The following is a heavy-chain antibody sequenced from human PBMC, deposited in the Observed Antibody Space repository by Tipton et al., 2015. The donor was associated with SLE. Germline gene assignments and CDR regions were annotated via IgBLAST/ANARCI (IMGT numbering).Heavy chain of an antibody. J-gene: IGHJ3*02. CDR2: IYYSGST. Sequence: TLSLTCTVSGCSISSYYWSWIRQPPGKGLEWIGYIYYSGSTNYNPSLKSRVTISVDTSKNQFSLKLSSVTAADTAVYYCARDRGGGPTPDAFDIWGQGTMVTVSS. CDR3: ARDRGGGPTPDAFDI. D-gene: IGHD3-10*01. V-gene: IGHV4-59*01. CDR1: GCSISSYY.